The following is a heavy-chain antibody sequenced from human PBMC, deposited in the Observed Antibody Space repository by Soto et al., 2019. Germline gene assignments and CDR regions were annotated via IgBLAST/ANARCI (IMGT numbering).Heavy chain of an antibody. CDR2: INHSGST. Sequence: PSETLSLTCAIYGGSFSDYYWSWIRQPPGKGLEWIGEINHSGSTNYNPSLKSRVTMSVDTSKNQFSLRLNSVTAADTAVYYCARGADTALVRGYNCFDPWGQGTLVTVSS. J-gene: IGHJ5*02. CDR3: ARGADTALVRGYNCFDP. CDR1: GGSFSDYY. D-gene: IGHD5-18*01. V-gene: IGHV4-34*01.